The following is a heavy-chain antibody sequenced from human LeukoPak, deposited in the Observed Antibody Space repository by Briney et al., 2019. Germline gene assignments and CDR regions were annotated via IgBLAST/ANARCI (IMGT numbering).Heavy chain of an antibody. CDR2: ISGSGRTT. CDR3: AKERRELDVFDI. CDR1: GFTFNTNA. J-gene: IGHJ3*02. V-gene: IGHV3-23*01. Sequence: GGSLRLSCAASGFTFNTNAMSWVRQAPGKGLEWVSGISGSGRTTYYADSVKGRFTISRDNSKNTLYLQMNSLTAEDTAVYYCAKERRELDVFDIWGQGTMVTVSS.